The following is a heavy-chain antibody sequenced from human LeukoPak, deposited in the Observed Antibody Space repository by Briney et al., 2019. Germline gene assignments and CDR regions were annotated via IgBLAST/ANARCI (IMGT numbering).Heavy chain of an antibody. D-gene: IGHD5-18*01. CDR2: TYYISKWYI. Sequence: SQTLSLTCAISGNSVSNIGDAWNWIRQSPSRGLEWLGRTYYISKWYIDYAVSVKSRITISPDTSKNQFSLHLNSVTPEDTAVYYCARSFNSYGHSYYYSMDVWGQGTTVTVSS. V-gene: IGHV6-1*01. CDR3: ARSFNSYGHSYYYSMDV. CDR1: GNSVSNIGDA. J-gene: IGHJ6*02.